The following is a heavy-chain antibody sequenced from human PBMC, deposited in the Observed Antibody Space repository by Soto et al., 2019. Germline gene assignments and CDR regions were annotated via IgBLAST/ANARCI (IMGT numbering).Heavy chain of an antibody. CDR1: GFTFSSYA. Sequence: PGGSLRLSCAASGFTFSSYAMSWVRQAPGKGLEWVSVISGSGDSTYYADSVKGRFTISRDNSKNTLYLQMNSLRAEDTAVYYCARRGPGTYFYYWGQGTLVTVSS. D-gene: IGHD6-13*01. V-gene: IGHV3-23*01. J-gene: IGHJ4*02. CDR3: ARRGPGTYFYY. CDR2: ISGSGDST.